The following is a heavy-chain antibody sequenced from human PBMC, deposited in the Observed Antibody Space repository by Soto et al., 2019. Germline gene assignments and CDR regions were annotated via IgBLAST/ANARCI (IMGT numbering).Heavy chain of an antibody. J-gene: IGHJ4*02. CDR3: AAVSDSSSWYGIDY. CDR1: GFTFTSSA. CDR2: IVVGSGNT. D-gene: IGHD6-13*01. Sequence: ASVKVSCKASGFTFTSSAMQWVRQARGQRLEWIGWIVVGSGNTNYAQKFQERVTITRDMSTSTAYMELSSLRSEDTAVYYCAAVSDSSSWYGIDYWGQGTLVTVSS. V-gene: IGHV1-58*02.